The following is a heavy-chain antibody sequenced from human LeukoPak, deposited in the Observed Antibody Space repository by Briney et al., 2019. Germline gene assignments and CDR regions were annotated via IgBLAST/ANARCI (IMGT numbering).Heavy chain of an antibody. J-gene: IGHJ4*02. CDR1: GFTFSNAW. CDR2: IKSKTDGGTT. CDR3: TSFELGTTIPFDY. V-gene: IGHV3-15*01. Sequence: GGPLRLSCAASGFTFSNAWMSWVRQAPGKGLEWVGRIKSKTDGGTTDYAAPVKGRFTISRDDSKNTLYLQMNSLKTEDTAVYYCTSFELGTTIPFDYWGQGTLVTVSS. D-gene: IGHD7-27*01.